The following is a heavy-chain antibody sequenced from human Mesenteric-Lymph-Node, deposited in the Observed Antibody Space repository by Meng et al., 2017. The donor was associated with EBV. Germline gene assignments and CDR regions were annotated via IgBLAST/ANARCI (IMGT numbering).Heavy chain of an antibody. CDR2: IYYSGSA. CDR1: GGSISSGSYY. J-gene: IGHJ4*02. D-gene: IGHD2-21*01. Sequence: QLQRQESGPGLVKPSETLSLTCTVSGGSISSGSYYWVWIRQPPGKGLEWIGSIYYSGSAHHNPSLKSRVTISVDTSKNQFSLKLSSVTAADTAVYYCARGWTLTYCGAWGQGTLVTVSS. V-gene: IGHV4-39*07. CDR3: ARGWTLTYCGA.